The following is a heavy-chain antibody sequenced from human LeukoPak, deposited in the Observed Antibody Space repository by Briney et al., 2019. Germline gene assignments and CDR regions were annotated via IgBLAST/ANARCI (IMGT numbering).Heavy chain of an antibody. J-gene: IGHJ3*02. CDR3: ARDVSSRTSHAFDI. CDR2: ISSSSSTI. CDR1: GFTFSSYS. D-gene: IGHD2-2*01. Sequence: QSGGSLRLSCAASGFTFSSYSMNWVRQAPGKGLEWVSYISSSSSTIYYADSVKGRFTISRDNAENSLYLQMNSLRAEDTAVYYCARDVSSRTSHAFDIWGQGTMVTVSS. V-gene: IGHV3-48*01.